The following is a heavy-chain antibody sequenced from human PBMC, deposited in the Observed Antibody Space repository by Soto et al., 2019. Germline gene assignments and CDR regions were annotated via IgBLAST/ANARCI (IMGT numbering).Heavy chain of an antibody. CDR2: ISSSGSTI. D-gene: IGHD5-18*01. CDR1: GFILSDYH. Sequence: QVQLVESGGGLVKPGGSLRLSCAPSGFILSDYHMSWIRQAPGKGLEWVSYISSSGSTIYYADSVKGRFTISRDSTKNSLSLQMNSLRAEDTAVYYCARLDLERYSYGFPFDCWGQGTLVTVSS. CDR3: ARLDLERYSYGFPFDC. J-gene: IGHJ4*02. V-gene: IGHV3-11*01.